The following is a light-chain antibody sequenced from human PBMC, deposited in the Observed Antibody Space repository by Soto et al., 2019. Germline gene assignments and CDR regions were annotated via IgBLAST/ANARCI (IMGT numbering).Light chain of an antibody. CDR2: GAS. J-gene: IGKJ1*01. CDR1: QSVSSSY. Sequence: IVLTQSPGTLSLSPVARATLSSRASQSVSSSYLAWYQQTPGQTPRLLFYGASSRATGLPDRFSGSGCGTDFTLTISRLEPEDFAVYHCQQYGSSPTFGQGTKVDIK. CDR3: QQYGSSPT. V-gene: IGKV3-20*01.